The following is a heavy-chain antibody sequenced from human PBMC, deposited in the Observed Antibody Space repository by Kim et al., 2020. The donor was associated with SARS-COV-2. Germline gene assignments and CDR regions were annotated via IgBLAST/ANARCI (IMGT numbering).Heavy chain of an antibody. V-gene: IGHV3-23*01. Sequence: ADSGKGRFTISRDNSKNTLYLQMNSLRAEDTAVYYCAKDGYDYVWGTIDYWGQGTLVTVSS. J-gene: IGHJ4*02. D-gene: IGHD3-16*01. CDR3: AKDGYDYVWGTIDY.